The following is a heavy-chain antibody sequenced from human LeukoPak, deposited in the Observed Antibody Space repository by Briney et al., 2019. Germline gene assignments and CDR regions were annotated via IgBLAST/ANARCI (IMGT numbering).Heavy chain of an antibody. Sequence: PGGSLKLSCAASGFTFSDFAMNWVRQAPGKGLEWVSSINGNSEYIYYADSIKGRFTISRDNAKNSLYLQMNSLRADDTAVYYCARAGDILLVSYFHYYGMDVWGQGTTVIVSS. CDR1: GFTFSDFA. CDR3: ARAGDILLVSYFHYYGMDV. CDR2: INGNSEYI. V-gene: IGHV3-21*01. D-gene: IGHD7-27*01. J-gene: IGHJ6*02.